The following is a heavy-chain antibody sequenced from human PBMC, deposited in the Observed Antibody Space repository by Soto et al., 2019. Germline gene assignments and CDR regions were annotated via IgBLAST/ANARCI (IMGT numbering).Heavy chain of an antibody. CDR3: ARGQRFSDWFDP. D-gene: IGHD3-3*01. CDR2: VYSSGGT. Sequence: SETLSLTCTVSGGSMSSYYWTWIRQPAGKGLEWIGRVYSSGGTHYNPSLKSRVTISLDTSKNQFSLRLLSVTDADTAVYYCARGQRFSDWFDPWGQGTLVTAPQ. V-gene: IGHV4-4*07. J-gene: IGHJ5*02. CDR1: GGSMSSYY.